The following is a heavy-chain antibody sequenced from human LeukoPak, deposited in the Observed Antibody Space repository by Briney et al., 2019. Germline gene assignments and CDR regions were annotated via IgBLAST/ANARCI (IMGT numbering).Heavy chain of an antibody. Sequence: SVKVSCKASGGTFSSYAISWVRQAPGQGLEWMGGIIPIFGTANYAQKFQGRVTITADESTSTAYMELSSLRSEDTTVYYCARSNYYGSGSYCNYAFDIWGQGTMVTVSS. CDR1: GGTFSSYA. V-gene: IGHV1-69*13. J-gene: IGHJ3*02. D-gene: IGHD3-10*01. CDR3: ARSNYYGSGSYCNYAFDI. CDR2: IIPIFGTA.